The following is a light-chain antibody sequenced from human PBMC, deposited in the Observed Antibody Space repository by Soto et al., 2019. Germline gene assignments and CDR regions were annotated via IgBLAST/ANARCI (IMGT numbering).Light chain of an antibody. CDR1: ERVASNY. CDR2: GAS. V-gene: IGKV3-20*01. CDR3: HQYGGSPWT. Sequence: EVGLTQSPGTLSLSAGERATLFCRASERVASNYLAWYQRKPGQAPRLLTYGASSRATGIPARFSGSGSGTDFTLTISRLEPEDYEVFYCHQYGGSPWTFGQGTKVDIK. J-gene: IGKJ1*01.